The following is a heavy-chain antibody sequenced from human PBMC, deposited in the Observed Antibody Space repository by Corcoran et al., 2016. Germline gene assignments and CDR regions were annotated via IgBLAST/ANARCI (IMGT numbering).Heavy chain of an antibody. V-gene: IGHV1-18*01. CDR3: ARQTSDYDVWSGYWPPYYYYGMDV. D-gene: IGHD3-3*01. CDR2: ISAYNGNT. CDR1: GYTFTSYG. J-gene: IGHJ6*02. Sequence: QVQLVQSGAEVKKPGASVKVSCKASGYTFTSYGISWVRQAPGQGLEWMGWISAYNGNTNYAQKLQGRVTMTTDTSTSTAYMELRSLRSDDTAVYYCARQTSDYDVWSGYWPPYYYYGMDVWGQGTTVTVSS.